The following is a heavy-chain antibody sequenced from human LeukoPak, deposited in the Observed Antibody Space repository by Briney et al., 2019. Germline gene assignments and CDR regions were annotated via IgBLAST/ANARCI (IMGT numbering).Heavy chain of an antibody. CDR3: ARGGDDIGFDY. Sequence: GGSLRLSCAASGFTFSSYSMNWVRQAPGKGLEWVSSISSSSSYIYYADSVKGRFTISRDNAKNSLYLQMNSLGAEDTAVYYCARGGDDIGFDYWGQGTLVTVSS. V-gene: IGHV3-21*01. J-gene: IGHJ4*02. D-gene: IGHD5-12*01. CDR2: ISSSSSYI. CDR1: GFTFSSYS.